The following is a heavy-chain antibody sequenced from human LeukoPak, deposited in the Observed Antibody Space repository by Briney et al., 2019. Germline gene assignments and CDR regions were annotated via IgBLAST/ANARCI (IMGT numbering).Heavy chain of an antibody. Sequence: GGSLRLSCAASGFTFSSYGMHWVRQAPGKGLEWVAVISYDGSNKYYADSVKGRFTISRDNSKNTLYLQMNSLRAEDTAVYYCAKEVVVAATPYYYYGMDVWGQGTTVTVSS. CDR1: GFTFSSYG. V-gene: IGHV3-30*18. CDR3: AKEVVVAATPYYYYGMDV. D-gene: IGHD2-15*01. J-gene: IGHJ6*02. CDR2: ISYDGSNK.